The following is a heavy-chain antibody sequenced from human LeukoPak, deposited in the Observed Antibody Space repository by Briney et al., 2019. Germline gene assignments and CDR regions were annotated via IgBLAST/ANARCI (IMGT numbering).Heavy chain of an antibody. V-gene: IGHV3-30-3*01. J-gene: IGHJ4*02. D-gene: IGHD6-6*01. CDR3: ARDSSSYCFDY. CDR2: ISYDGSNK. CDR1: GFTFSSYA. Sequence: LPGGSLRLSCAASGFTFSSYAMHWVRQAPGKGLEWVAVISYDGSNKYYADSVKGRFTISRDNSKNTLYLQMNSLRAEDTAVYYCARDSSSYCFDYWGQGTLVTVSS.